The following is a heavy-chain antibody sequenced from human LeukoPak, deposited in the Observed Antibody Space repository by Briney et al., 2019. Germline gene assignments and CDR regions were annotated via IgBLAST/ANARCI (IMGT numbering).Heavy chain of an antibody. V-gene: IGHV3-66*01. J-gene: IGHJ5*01. CDR2: IYRDDRT. D-gene: IGHD5-18*01. CDR3: ARDLGSYVDS. Sequence: QPGRSLRLSCAASGFTVSSNYMSWVRQAPGKGLEWVSIIYRDDRTFYADSVKDRFTISRDNSKKTLFLQMNSLGAEDTAVYYCARDLGSYVDSWGHGNLVTVSS. CDR1: GFTVSSNY.